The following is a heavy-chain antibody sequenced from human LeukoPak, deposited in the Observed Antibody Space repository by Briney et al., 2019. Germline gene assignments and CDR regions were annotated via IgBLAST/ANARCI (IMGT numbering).Heavy chain of an antibody. J-gene: IGHJ4*02. D-gene: IGHD5-18*01. Sequence: SGGSLRLSCAASGFTFSSYGMHWVRQAPGKGLEWVAVISYDGSNKYYADSVKGRFTISRDNSKNTLYLQMNSLRAEDTAVYYCAKAMGYSDGYDFDYGGKGTRVTVSS. CDR2: ISYDGSNK. CDR1: GFTFSSYG. V-gene: IGHV3-30*18. CDR3: AKAMGYSDGYDFDY.